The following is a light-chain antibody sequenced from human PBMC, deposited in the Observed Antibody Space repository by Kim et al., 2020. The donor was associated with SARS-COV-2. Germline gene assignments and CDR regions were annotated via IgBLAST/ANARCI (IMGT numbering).Light chain of an antibody. J-gene: IGLJ1*01. V-gene: IGLV2-8*01. Sequence: GQSVTIACTGTSIDIGGYNYVTGYQQYPGKAPKLMIYEVTKRPSGVPGRFSGSKSGNTASLTVSGLQAEDEADYYCSSYAGSNNFVFGTGTKVTVL. CDR2: EVT. CDR3: SSYAGSNNFV. CDR1: SIDIGGYNY.